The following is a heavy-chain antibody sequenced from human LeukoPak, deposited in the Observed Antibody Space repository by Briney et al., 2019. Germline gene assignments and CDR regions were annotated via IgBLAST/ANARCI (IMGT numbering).Heavy chain of an antibody. Sequence: SETLSLTCAVYGGSFSGYYWSWIRQPPGKGLEWIGEINHSGSTNYNPSLKSRVTISVDTSKNQFSLKLSSVTAADTAVYYCARSSSSGSYTSNSSSGYFDYWGQGTLVTVSS. V-gene: IGHV4-34*01. CDR3: ARSSSSGSYTSNSSSGYFDY. D-gene: IGHD6-19*01. CDR1: GGSFSGYY. J-gene: IGHJ4*02. CDR2: INHSGST.